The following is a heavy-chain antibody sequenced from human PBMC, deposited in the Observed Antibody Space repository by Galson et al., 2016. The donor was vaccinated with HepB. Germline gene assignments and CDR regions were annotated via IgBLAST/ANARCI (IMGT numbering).Heavy chain of an antibody. Sequence: SETLSLTCTVSGGSTTSDYWSWIRQPPGKGLEWIGYSYSGGNTKYNPSLKSRVTMSIDTSKDEFSLRLSSVTDADTAMCYCARDVWQEMGSSAWYSYGMDVWGQGATVTVSS. D-gene: IGHD6-19*01. CDR1: GGSTTSDY. CDR2: SYSGGNT. J-gene: IGHJ6*02. CDR3: ARDVWQEMGSSAWYSYGMDV. V-gene: IGHV4-59*01.